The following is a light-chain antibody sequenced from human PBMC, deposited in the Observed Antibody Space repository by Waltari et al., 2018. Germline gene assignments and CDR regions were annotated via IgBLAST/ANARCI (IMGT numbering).Light chain of an antibody. CDR1: PSVSSY. Sequence: EIVLTQSPATRSLSPGERATLSCRARPSVSSYLAWYQQQPGQAPRLLIYDASNSATGIPARFSRSGSGTDFTLTISSLDPEDFAVYYCPQRSNWPLTFGGGTKVEIK. J-gene: IGKJ4*01. CDR3: PQRSNWPLT. V-gene: IGKV3-11*01. CDR2: DAS.